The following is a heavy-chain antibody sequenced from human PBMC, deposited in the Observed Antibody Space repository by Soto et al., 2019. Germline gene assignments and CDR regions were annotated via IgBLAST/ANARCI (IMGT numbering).Heavy chain of an antibody. D-gene: IGHD3-9*01. V-gene: IGHV1-2*04. CDR2: INPNSGGT. CDR1: GYTFASYG. J-gene: IGHJ6*02. Sequence: ASVKVSCKASGYTFASYGISWVRQAPGQGLEWMGWINPNSGGTDYAQKFQGWVTMTRDTSISTAYMELSRLRSDDTAVYYCARGGVLRYFDWLSLYGMDVWGQGTTVTVSS. CDR3: ARGGVLRYFDWLSLYGMDV.